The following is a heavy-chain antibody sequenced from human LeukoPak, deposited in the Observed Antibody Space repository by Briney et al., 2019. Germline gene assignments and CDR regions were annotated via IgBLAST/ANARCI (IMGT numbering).Heavy chain of an antibody. CDR1: GYLFISHG. Sequence: ASVKVSCKASGYLFISHGLTWVRQAPGQGLEWMGWISTYSANATYAQNFQGRVTMTTDTSTSTAYMELRSLRSDDTAVYYCARSPDLTGGANYWGQGTLVTVSS. V-gene: IGHV1-18*01. J-gene: IGHJ4*02. CDR2: ISTYSANA. D-gene: IGHD1-26*01. CDR3: ARSPDLTGGANY.